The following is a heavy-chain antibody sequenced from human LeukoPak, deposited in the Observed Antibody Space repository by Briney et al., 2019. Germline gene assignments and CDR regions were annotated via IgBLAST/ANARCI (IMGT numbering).Heavy chain of an antibody. V-gene: IGHV3-11*01. D-gene: IGHD2-21*02. Sequence: GGSLRLSCVASGFTFSDYYMSWIRQAPGKGLEWVSYISSSGSTIYYADSVKGRFTISRDNAKNSLYLQMNSLRAEDTAVYYCARLRNCGGDCRPFDYWGQGTLVTVSS. CDR1: GFTFSDYY. CDR3: ARLRNCGGDCRPFDY. J-gene: IGHJ4*02. CDR2: ISSSGSTI.